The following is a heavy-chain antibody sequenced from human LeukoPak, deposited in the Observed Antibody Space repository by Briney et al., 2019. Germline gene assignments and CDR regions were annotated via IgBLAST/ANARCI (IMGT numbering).Heavy chain of an antibody. CDR3: AKGVAYYYDTSGYFDY. D-gene: IGHD3-22*01. CDR2: ICSGTTST. V-gene: IGHV3-23*01. Sequence: GGSLRLSCAASGFTFSTYTMTWVRQAPGKGLEWVSSICSGTTSTYFADSVKGRFTISRDNSKNTLYVQMNSLRAEDTAIYYCAKGVAYYYDTSGYFDYWGQGTLVTVSS. J-gene: IGHJ4*02. CDR1: GFTFSTYT.